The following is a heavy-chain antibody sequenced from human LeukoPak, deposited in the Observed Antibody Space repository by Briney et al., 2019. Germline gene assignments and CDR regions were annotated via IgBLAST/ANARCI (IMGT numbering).Heavy chain of an antibody. J-gene: IGHJ4*02. CDR3: ARDRGYSYAFDY. CDR2: IYYSGST. Sequence: SETLSLTCTVSGGSISSSSYYWGWIRQPPGKGLEWIGSIYYSGSTYYNPSLKSRVTISVDTSKNQFSLKLNSVTAADTAVYYCARDRGYSYAFDYWGQGTLVTVSS. V-gene: IGHV4-39*07. CDR1: GGSISSSSYY. D-gene: IGHD5-18*01.